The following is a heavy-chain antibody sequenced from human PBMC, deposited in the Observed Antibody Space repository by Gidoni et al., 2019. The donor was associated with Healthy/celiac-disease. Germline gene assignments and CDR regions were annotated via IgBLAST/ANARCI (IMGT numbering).Heavy chain of an antibody. CDR3: ARALYYYDSSGYYY. Sequence: QVQLQQWGAGLLKPSETLSLTCAVYGGSFSGYYWSWIRQPPGKGLEWIGEINHSGSTNYNPSLKSRVTIAVDTSKNQCSLKLSSVTAADTAVYYCARALYYYDSSGYYYWGQGTLVTVTS. V-gene: IGHV4-34*01. J-gene: IGHJ4*02. CDR2: INHSGST. D-gene: IGHD3-22*01. CDR1: GGSFSGYY.